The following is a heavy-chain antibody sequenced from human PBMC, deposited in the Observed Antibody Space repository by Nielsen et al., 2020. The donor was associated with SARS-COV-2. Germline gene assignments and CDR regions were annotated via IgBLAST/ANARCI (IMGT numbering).Heavy chain of an antibody. J-gene: IGHJ4*02. CDR3: ATPRGHYYDSSGVFDY. CDR2: ISSSSSTI. CDR1: GFTFSSYS. D-gene: IGHD3-22*01. V-gene: IGHV3-48*01. Sequence: ESLKISCAASGFTFSSYSMNWVRQAPGKGLEWVSYISSSSSTIYYADSVKGRFTISRDNAKNSLYLQMNSLRAEDTAVYYCATPRGHYYDSSGVFDYWGQGTLVTVSS.